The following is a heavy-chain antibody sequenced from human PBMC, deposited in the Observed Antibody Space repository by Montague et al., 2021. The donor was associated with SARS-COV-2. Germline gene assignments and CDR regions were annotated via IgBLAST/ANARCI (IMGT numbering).Heavy chain of an antibody. V-gene: IGHV4-59*08. J-gene: IGHJ3*02. Sequence: SETLSLTCTVSGGSISNYYWSWIRQPPGKGLEWIGYIYYSGSTNYNPSXXSRVTISVDTSKNQFSLKLSSVTAADTAVYYCARTYYDILTGYYNRGAFDIWGQGTMVTVSS. D-gene: IGHD3-9*01. CDR1: GGSISNYY. CDR3: ARTYYDILTGYYNRGAFDI. CDR2: IYYSGST.